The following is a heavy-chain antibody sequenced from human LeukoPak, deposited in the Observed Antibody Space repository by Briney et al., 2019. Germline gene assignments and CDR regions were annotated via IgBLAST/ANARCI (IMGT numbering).Heavy chain of an antibody. CDR1: GGSFSGYY. Sequence: SETLSLTRAVYGGSFSGYYWSWIRQPPGKGLEWIGEINHSGSTNYNPSLKSRVTISVDTSKNQFSLKLSSVTAADTAVYYCARVGYSSSWYGGYWGQGTLVTVSS. J-gene: IGHJ4*02. CDR3: ARVGYSSSWYGGY. D-gene: IGHD6-13*01. CDR2: INHSGST. V-gene: IGHV4-34*01.